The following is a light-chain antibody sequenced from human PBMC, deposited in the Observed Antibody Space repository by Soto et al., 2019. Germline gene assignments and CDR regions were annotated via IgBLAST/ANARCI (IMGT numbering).Light chain of an antibody. V-gene: IGKV3-15*01. CDR2: GAS. Sequence: EIVMTQSPATLSVAPGERATLSCRASQSVSSNLAWYQQNPGQAPRLLIYGASTRATGIPARFSGSGSGTEFTLTISRLQSEDFAVCYCRPYSNWHAYTFGRATKVEIK. J-gene: IGKJ1*01. CDR1: QSVSSN. CDR3: RPYSNWHAYT.